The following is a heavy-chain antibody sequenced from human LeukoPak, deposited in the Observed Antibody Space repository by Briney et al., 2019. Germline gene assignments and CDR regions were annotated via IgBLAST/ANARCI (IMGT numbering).Heavy chain of an antibody. CDR3: ARGLGSGSYHGY. V-gene: IGHV1-46*01. J-gene: IGHJ4*02. CDR2: INPSGGST. Sequence: ASVKVSCTASGYTFTTYYIHWVRQAPGQGLEWLGIINPSGGSTTYAQKFQGRVTMTRDTSTSTVYMELSSLRSEDTAVYYCARGLGSGSYHGYWGQGTLVTVSS. CDR1: GYTFTTYY. D-gene: IGHD1-26*01.